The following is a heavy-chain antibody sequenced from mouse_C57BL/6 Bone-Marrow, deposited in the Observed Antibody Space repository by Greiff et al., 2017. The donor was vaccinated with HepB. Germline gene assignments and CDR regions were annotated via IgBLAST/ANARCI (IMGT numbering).Heavy chain of an antibody. D-gene: IGHD2-4*01. CDR3: AKPIYYDYDWFAY. Sequence: VQLQQSGPGLVQPSQSLSITCTVSGFSLTSYGVHWVRQSPGKGLEWLGVIWRGGSTDYNAAFMSRLSITKDNSKSQVFFKMNSLQADDTAIYYCAKPIYYDYDWFAYWGQGTLVTVSA. CDR1: GFSLTSYG. J-gene: IGHJ3*01. CDR2: IWRGGST. V-gene: IGHV2-5*01.